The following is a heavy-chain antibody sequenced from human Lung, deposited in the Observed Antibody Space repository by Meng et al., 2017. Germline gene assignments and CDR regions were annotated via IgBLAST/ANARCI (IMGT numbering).Heavy chain of an antibody. CDR2: ISYDGSNK. Sequence: QVLLVQSGRGVVQPGRSLRPFCAASGSTFSSYGMHWVRQAPGKGLEWVAVISYDGSNKYYADSVKGRFTISRDNSKNTLYLQMNSLRAEDTAVYYCAKDLSKQQQLGELDYWGQGTLVTVSS. CDR3: AKDLSKQQQLGELDY. V-gene: IGHV3-30*18. CDR1: GSTFSSYG. J-gene: IGHJ4*02. D-gene: IGHD6-13*01.